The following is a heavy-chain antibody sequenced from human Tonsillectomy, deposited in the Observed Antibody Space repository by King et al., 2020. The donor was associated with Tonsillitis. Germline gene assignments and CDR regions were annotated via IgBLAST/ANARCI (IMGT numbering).Heavy chain of an antibody. CDR3: AHNIVVFIKVPGAFDV. Sequence: TLKESGPTLVKPTQTLTLTCTFSGFSLSTSGVGVGWIRQPPGKALEWLALMYWDDDKSYSPFLNSRHTITKDTSKNQVVLIMTNKDPVYTATNYCAHNIVVFIKVPGAFDVSGQGTMVTVSS. CDR2: MYWDDDK. D-gene: IGHD3-22*01. CDR1: GFSLSTSGVG. J-gene: IGHJ3*01. V-gene: IGHV2-5*02.